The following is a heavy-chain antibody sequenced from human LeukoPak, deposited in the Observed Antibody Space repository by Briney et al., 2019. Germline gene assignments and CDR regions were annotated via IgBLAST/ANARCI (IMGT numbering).Heavy chain of an antibody. CDR3: ARLWFGELEYFYGMDV. CDR1: GYSFSNYW. J-gene: IGHJ6*02. V-gene: IGHV5-51*01. CDR2: IYPGDSDT. D-gene: IGHD3-10*01. Sequence: GESLKISCKGSGYSFSNYWIGWVRQMPGKGLEWMGIIYPGDSDTRYSPSFQGQVTISADKSISTAYLQWSSLRASDTAIYYCARLWFGELEYFYGMDVWGQGTTVTVSS.